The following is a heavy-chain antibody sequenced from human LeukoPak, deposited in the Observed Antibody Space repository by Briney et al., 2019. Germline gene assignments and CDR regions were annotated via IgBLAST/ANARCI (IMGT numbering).Heavy chain of an antibody. CDR3: VRERNDYANWFDP. CDR2: INSDGSST. V-gene: IGHV3-74*01. CDR1: GFTFSSYW. J-gene: IGHJ5*02. D-gene: IGHD4-17*01. Sequence: QPGGSLRLSCVVSGFTFSSYWMHWVRQAPGKGLVWVSRINSDGSSTNYADSVKGRFTISRDNAKNTLYLQMNSLRAEDTAVYYCVRERNDYANWFDPWGQGTLVIVSS.